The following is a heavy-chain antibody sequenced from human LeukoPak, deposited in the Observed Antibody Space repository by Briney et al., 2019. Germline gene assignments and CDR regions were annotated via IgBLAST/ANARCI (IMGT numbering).Heavy chain of an antibody. Sequence: SETLSLTCTVSGGSISSYYWSWIRQPPGKGLEWIGYIYYSGSTNYNSSLKSRVTISVDTSKNQFSLKLSSVTAADTAVYYCARLGSEWELLEGDAFDIWGQGTMVTVSS. J-gene: IGHJ3*02. CDR3: ARLGSEWELLEGDAFDI. CDR2: IYYSGST. V-gene: IGHV4-59*01. CDR1: GGSISSYY. D-gene: IGHD1-26*01.